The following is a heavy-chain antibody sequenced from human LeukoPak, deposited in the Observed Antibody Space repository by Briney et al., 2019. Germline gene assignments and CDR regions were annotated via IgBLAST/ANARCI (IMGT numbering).Heavy chain of an antibody. J-gene: IGHJ4*02. Sequence: GESLKISCKGSGYRFTSDSIAWVPQIPGKGREWMWIIYPSDSETRYSPSFQGQVTISADKSISTAYLQWSSLKASDTAIYYCARSPRWLQLWYYFDYWGQGTLVTVSS. CDR2: IYPSDSET. V-gene: IGHV5-51*01. CDR1: GYRFTSDS. D-gene: IGHD5-24*01. CDR3: ARSPRWLQLWYYFDY.